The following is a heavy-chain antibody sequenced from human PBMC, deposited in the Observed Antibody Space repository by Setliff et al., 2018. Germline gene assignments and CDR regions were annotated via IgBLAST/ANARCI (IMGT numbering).Heavy chain of an antibody. D-gene: IGHD3-10*01. J-gene: IGHJ4*02. V-gene: IGHV4-34*01. CDR3: ARHLLVQGTYHFDY. CDR2: ISHSGST. CDR1: GGSFTTYF. Sequence: SETLSLTCAVYGGSFTTYFWSWIRQPPGKGLEWIGEISHSGSTNYNPSLKSRVTLSVDTTKNQFSLKLTSMTAADTAVYFCARHLLVQGTYHFDYWGQGSPVTVSS.